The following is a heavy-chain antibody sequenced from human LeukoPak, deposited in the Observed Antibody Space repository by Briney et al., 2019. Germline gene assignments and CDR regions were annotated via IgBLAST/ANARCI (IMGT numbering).Heavy chain of an antibody. D-gene: IGHD2-8*01. Sequence: GESLKISCKGSGYRFINYWIGWVRQMPGKGLEWMGIVYPGDSNPRYSPSFQGQVTISADKSIGTAYLQWSSLKASDTAMYYCARSDNGVYSYWGQGTLVTVSS. CDR2: VYPGDSNP. J-gene: IGHJ4*02. CDR1: GYRFINYW. V-gene: IGHV5-51*01. CDR3: ARSDNGVYSY.